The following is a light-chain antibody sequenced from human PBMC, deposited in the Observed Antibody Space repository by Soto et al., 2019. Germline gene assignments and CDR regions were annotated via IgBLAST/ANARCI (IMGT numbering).Light chain of an antibody. CDR1: QSISNH. V-gene: IGKV1-5*03. CDR2: KAS. Sequence: DIQMTQSPSSLSASVEDRVIITCRASQSISNHLNWYQQKSGKAHKLLIYKASSLEGGVPSRFSGSGSGTEFTLTISSLQPDDFATYYCQQHNSYWTFGQGTKVDI. J-gene: IGKJ1*01. CDR3: QQHNSYWT.